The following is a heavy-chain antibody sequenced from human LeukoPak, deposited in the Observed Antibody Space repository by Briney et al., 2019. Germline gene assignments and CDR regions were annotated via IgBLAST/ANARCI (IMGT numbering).Heavy chain of an antibody. CDR3: SRVFYYGSSGYYPDH. J-gene: IGHJ4*02. V-gene: IGHV3-72*01. CDR1: GFTFSNAW. D-gene: IGHD3-22*01. CDR2: SRNKANAYST. Sequence: GGSLRLSCVASGFTFSNAWMSWVRQAPGKGLEWVGRSRNKANAYSTVYAGPVKGRFTISRDEPKNSLYLQMNSLRTEDTAVYYCSRVFYYGSSGYYPDHWGQGTQVTVSS.